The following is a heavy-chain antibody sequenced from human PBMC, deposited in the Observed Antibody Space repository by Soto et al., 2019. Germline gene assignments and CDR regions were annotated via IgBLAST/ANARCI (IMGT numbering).Heavy chain of an antibody. Sequence: AGGSLRLSCAASGFTFISYAMSWVRQATGKGLEWVSAISGSGGSTYYADSVKGRFTISRDNSKNTLYLQMNSLRAEDTAVYYCAKDGLRVATSAFDIWGQGTMVTVSS. V-gene: IGHV3-23*01. CDR2: ISGSGGST. CDR1: GFTFISYA. CDR3: AKDGLRVATSAFDI. D-gene: IGHD5-12*01. J-gene: IGHJ3*02.